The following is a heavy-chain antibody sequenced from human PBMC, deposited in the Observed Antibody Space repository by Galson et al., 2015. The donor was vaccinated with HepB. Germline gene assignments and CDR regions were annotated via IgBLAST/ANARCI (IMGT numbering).Heavy chain of an antibody. Sequence: APLSPTCTVSGDSITDYYWTWLRPPPGRVLDWIGIIYYGGNTYYNPSLKGRFTISVDMSKNQSSLRLSSVTAADTAVYYCARAYYGDNDAFDIWGQGTMVTVSS. CDR1: GDSITDYY. V-gene: IGHV4-59*01. CDR2: IYYGGNT. J-gene: IGHJ3*02. D-gene: IGHD4-17*01. CDR3: ARAYYGDNDAFDI.